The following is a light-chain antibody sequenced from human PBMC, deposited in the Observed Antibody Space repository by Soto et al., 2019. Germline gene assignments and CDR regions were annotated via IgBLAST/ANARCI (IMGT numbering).Light chain of an antibody. CDR1: QSISCW. Sequence: DIQMTQFPSTVSASVGDRVTINCRASQSISCWLAWYQQKPGKAPKLLLYQASIFEDVVPSTFSGSGTGTEFTLTISSLQPDHFATYYCQQYNTYFGTGTKVDIK. J-gene: IGKJ3*01. CDR2: QAS. V-gene: IGKV1-5*03. CDR3: QQYNTY.